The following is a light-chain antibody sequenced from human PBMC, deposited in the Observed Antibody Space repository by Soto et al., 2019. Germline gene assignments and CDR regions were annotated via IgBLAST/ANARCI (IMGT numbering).Light chain of an antibody. V-gene: IGKV3-20*01. CDR3: QQYGASPYT. Sequence: EIVLTQSPGTLSLSPGERGTLSCRASQSVSGAYLAWYQRKPGQAPRLLIYGVSSRAAGIPDRFSGGGSGTDFTLTVSRLEPEDFAVYYCQQYGASPYTFDQGTKLEIK. CDR1: QSVSGAY. J-gene: IGKJ2*01. CDR2: GVS.